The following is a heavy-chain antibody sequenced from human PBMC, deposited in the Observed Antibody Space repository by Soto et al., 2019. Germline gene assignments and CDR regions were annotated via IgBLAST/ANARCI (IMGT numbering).Heavy chain of an antibody. J-gene: IGHJ4*02. CDR1: GGSISNYY. D-gene: IGHD6-13*01. CDR2: IYSSGSI. Sequence: SETLSLTCSVSGGSISNYYWNWIRQPAGQGLQWIGRIYSSGSINYNHSLKSRVTMSVDTSKNQISLTLTSVTAADTAVYYCAKKTTYRGSWHDYWGQGNLVT. V-gene: IGHV4-4*07. CDR3: AKKTTYRGSWHDY.